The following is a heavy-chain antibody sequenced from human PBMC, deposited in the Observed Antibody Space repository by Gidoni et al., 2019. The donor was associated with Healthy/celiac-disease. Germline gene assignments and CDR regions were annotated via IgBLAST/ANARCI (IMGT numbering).Heavy chain of an antibody. J-gene: IGHJ4*02. V-gene: IGHV3-48*03. Sequence: EVQLVESGGGLVQHGGSLRLSCAASGFTLSSYEMNWVRQAPGKGLELVSYISSSGSTIYYADSVKGRFTISRDNAKNSLYLQMNSLRAEDTAVYYCARDRCGGDCHELDYWGQGTLVTVSS. CDR2: ISSSGSTI. CDR1: GFTLSSYE. CDR3: ARDRCGGDCHELDY. D-gene: IGHD2-21*02.